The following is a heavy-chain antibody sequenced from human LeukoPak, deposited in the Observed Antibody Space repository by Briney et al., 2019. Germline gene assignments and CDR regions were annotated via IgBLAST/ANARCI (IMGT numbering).Heavy chain of an antibody. CDR2: ISAYNGNT. CDR1: GYTFTSYG. J-gene: IGHJ6*04. Sequence: ASVKVSCKASGYTFTSYGISWVRQAPGQGLEWMGWISAYNGNTNYAQKLQGRVTMTTDTSTSTAYMELRSLRSDDTAVYYCARAARKTYYYKGMDVGGKGTPVTVSS. CDR3: ARAARKTYYYKGMDV. V-gene: IGHV1-18*01.